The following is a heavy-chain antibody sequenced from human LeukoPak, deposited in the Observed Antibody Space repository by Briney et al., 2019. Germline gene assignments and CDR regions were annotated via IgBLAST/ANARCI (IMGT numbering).Heavy chain of an antibody. V-gene: IGHV4-34*01. Sequence: KPSETLSLTCAVYGGSFSGYYWSWIRQPPGRGLEWIGEINHSGSTNYDPSLKSRVTISVDTSKNQFSLKLSSVTAADTAVYYCASGAITMVRGVRFDYWGQGTLVPVSS. CDR1: GGSFSGYY. CDR3: ASGAITMVRGVRFDY. D-gene: IGHD3-10*01. CDR2: INHSGST. J-gene: IGHJ4*02.